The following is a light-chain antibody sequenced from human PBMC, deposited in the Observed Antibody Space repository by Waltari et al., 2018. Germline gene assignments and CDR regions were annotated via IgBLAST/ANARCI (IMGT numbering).Light chain of an antibody. CDR1: QGISSY. J-gene: IGKJ3*01. CDR2: KAS. Sequence: DIQMTQSPSSLSASVGDRVTITCRASQGISSYLAWYQQKPGKAPKLLIYKASTLQSGVPSRFSGSGSGTDFTLTISSLQPEDFATDYCQQHNSNPFTFGPGTKLDIK. V-gene: IGKV1-9*01. CDR3: QQHNSNPFT.